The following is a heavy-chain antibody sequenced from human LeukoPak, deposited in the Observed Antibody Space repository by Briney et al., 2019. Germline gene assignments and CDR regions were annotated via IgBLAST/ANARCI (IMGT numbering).Heavy chain of an antibody. CDR1: GYTFTIYY. V-gene: IGHV1-46*01. CDR3: ARDGSGYAENSADYFDY. CDR2: INPNGGGT. D-gene: IGHD5-12*01. Sequence: ASVRVSCKASGYTFTIYYIHWVRQAPGQGLEWLGIINPNGGGTNYAQKFQGRVTLTRDTSTTTVYMELSSLRSDDTAVYFCARDGSGYAENSADYFDYWGQGTLVTVSS. J-gene: IGHJ4*02.